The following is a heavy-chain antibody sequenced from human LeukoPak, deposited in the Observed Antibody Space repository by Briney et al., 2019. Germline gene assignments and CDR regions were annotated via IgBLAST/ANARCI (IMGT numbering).Heavy chain of an antibody. V-gene: IGHV4-39*01. Sequence: SETLSLTCSVSGGSISSSSNYWGWIRQPPGKGLEWIGTIYYSGNTYYNPSLKSRVTISVDTSKNQFSLKLSSVTAADTAVYYCARSLPVVAALWFDPWGQGTLVTVSS. CDR2: IYYSGNT. CDR1: GGSISSSSNY. J-gene: IGHJ5*02. CDR3: ARSLPVVAALWFDP. D-gene: IGHD2-15*01.